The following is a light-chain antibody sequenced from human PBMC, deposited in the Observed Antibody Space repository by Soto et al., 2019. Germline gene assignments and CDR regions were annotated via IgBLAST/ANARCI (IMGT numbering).Light chain of an antibody. CDR2: EAS. V-gene: IGKV1-33*01. CDR1: QDISNS. Sequence: DIQMTQSPSSLSTSVGERVTITCQASQDISNSLNWYQQKPGKAPNLLIYEASKLQTGVPSRFSGGGSGTDFTLTISSLQPEDFAIYYCLQDYIYPYTFGQGTKVDIK. J-gene: IGKJ2*01. CDR3: LQDYIYPYT.